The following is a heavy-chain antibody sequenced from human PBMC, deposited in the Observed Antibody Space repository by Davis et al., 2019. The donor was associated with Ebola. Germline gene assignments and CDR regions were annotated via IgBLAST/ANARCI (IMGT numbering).Heavy chain of an antibody. CDR3: ARGTMITFGATAALGAPKYYYYGMDV. D-gene: IGHD3-16*01. Sequence: ASVKVSCKASGYTFTSYYMHWVRQAPGQGLEWMGIINPSGGSTSYAQKFQGRVTMTRDTSTSTVYMELSSLRSEDTAVYYCARGTMITFGATAALGAPKYYYYGMDVWGQGTTVTVSS. CDR1: GYTFTSYY. CDR2: INPSGGST. J-gene: IGHJ6*02. V-gene: IGHV1-46*01.